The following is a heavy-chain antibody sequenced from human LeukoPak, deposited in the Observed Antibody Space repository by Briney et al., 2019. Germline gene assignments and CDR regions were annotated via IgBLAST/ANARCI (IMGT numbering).Heavy chain of an antibody. CDR1: GGTFISYA. Sequence: ASVTVSFKASGGTFISYAISRVRQAPGQGLEWMGGIIPIFGAANSTQKFQGRVTITADKYTSTAYMELSSLRSEDTAVYYCAGGTYYYGSGSYYRKRYYYYGMDVWGKGTTVTVSS. V-gene: IGHV1-69*06. D-gene: IGHD3-10*01. CDR2: IIPIFGAA. CDR3: AGGTYYYGSGSYYRKRYYYYGMDV. J-gene: IGHJ6*04.